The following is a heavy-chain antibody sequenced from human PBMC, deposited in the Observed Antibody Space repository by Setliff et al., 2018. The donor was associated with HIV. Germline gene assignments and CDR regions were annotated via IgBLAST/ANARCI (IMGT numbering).Heavy chain of an antibody. CDR3: ARGEGSGWYAYYFDY. CDR2: IYYSGST. D-gene: IGHD6-19*01. CDR1: GGSISSYY. J-gene: IGHJ4*02. V-gene: IGHV4-59*01. Sequence: KTSETLSLTCTVSGGSISSYYWSWIRQPPGKGLEWIGYIYYSGSTNYNPSLKSRVTTSVDTSKNQFSLKLSSVTAADTAVYYCARGEGSGWYAYYFDYWGQGTLVTVSS.